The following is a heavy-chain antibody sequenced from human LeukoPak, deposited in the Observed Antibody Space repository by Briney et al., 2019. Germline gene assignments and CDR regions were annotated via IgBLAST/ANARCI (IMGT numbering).Heavy chain of an antibody. CDR2: ISTTGST. CDR3: ASVNTWSRKYDYNYVDV. V-gene: IGHV4-61*02. D-gene: IGHD3-3*01. Sequence: PSETLSLTCTVSDGSISGGTYYWSWIRQPAGKGLEWIGRISTTGSTNYNPSLKSRVTISVDTSKNQFSLKLSSVTAADTAVYYCASVNTWSRKYDYNYVDVWGKGTTVTVSS. CDR1: DGSISGGTYY. J-gene: IGHJ6*03.